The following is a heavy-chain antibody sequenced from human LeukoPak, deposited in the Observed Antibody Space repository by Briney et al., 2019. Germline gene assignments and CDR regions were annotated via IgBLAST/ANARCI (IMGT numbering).Heavy chain of an antibody. V-gene: IGHV3-15*01. D-gene: IGHD3-10*01. Sequence: PGGSLRLSCAASGFTFSNAWMSWVRQAPGKGLEWVGRIKSKTDGGTTDYAAPVKGRFTISRDDSKNTLYLQMNSLKTEDTAVYYCARDSTMVRGELDYWGQGTLVTVSS. J-gene: IGHJ4*02. CDR3: ARDSTMVRGELDY. CDR2: IKSKTDGGTT. CDR1: GFTFSNAW.